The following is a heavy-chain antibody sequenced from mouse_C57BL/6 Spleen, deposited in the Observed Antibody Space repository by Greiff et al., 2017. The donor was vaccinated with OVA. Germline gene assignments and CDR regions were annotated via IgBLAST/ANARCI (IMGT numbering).Heavy chain of an antibody. J-gene: IGHJ2*01. V-gene: IGHV5-9-1*02. Sequence: EVMLVESGEGLVKPGGSLKLSCAASGFTFSSYAMSWVRQTPEKRLEWVAYISSGGDYIYYADTVKGRFTISRDNARNTLYLQMSSLKSEDTAMYYCTRGHYGSSCDYWGQGTTLTGSS. CDR2: ISSGGDYI. CDR1: GFTFSSYA. D-gene: IGHD1-1*01. CDR3: TRGHYGSSCDY.